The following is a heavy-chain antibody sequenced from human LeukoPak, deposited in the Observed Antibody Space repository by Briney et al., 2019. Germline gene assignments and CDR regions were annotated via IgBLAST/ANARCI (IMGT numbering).Heavy chain of an antibody. D-gene: IGHD2-2*01. CDR2: IYTRGRT. CDR1: GFTPTSYA. CDR3: AGDLRHCSSTSCLGGRWFDP. J-gene: IGHJ5*02. V-gene: IGHV3-53*01. Sequence: GGSLRLSCADSGFTPTSYAMSCVRHHPATEPHRNSVIYTRGRTYNEPSMHSRFTLPRHNSTNTLSLQLNSLSAEDTAGYYCAGDLRHCSSTSCLGGRWFDPWGQGTLVTVSS.